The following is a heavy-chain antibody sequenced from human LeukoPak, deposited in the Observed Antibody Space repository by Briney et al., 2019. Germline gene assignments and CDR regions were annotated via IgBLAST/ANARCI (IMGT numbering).Heavy chain of an antibody. J-gene: IGHJ6*02. CDR1: GFTFSSYG. Sequence: PGGSLRLSCAASGFTFSSYGMHWVRQAPGKGLEWVAVISYDGSNKYYADSVKGRFTISRDNSKNTLYLQMNSLRAEDTAVYYCAKEVGVLVVAADVYGMDVWGQGTTVTVS. V-gene: IGHV3-30*18. D-gene: IGHD2-15*01. CDR3: AKEVGVLVVAADVYGMDV. CDR2: ISYDGSNK.